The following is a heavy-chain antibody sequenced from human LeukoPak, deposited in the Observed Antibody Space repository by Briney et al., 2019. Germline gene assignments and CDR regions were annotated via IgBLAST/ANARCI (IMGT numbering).Heavy chain of an antibody. Sequence: PSETLSLTCAVYGGSFSGYYWGWIRQPPGKGLEWIGSIYYSGSTYYNPSLKSRVTISVDTSKNQFSLKLSSVTAADTAVYYCARGAQWLVYPPGYNWFDPWGQGTLVTVSS. D-gene: IGHD6-19*01. V-gene: IGHV4-34*01. J-gene: IGHJ5*02. CDR3: ARGAQWLVYPPGYNWFDP. CDR1: GGSFSGYY. CDR2: IYYSGST.